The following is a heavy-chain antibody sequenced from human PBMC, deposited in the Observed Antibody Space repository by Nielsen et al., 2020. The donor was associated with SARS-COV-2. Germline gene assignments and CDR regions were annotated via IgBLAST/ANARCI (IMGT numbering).Heavy chain of an antibody. Sequence: SETLSLTCTVSGGSISSGGYYWSWIRQHPGKGLEWIGYIYYSGSTYYNPSLKSRVTISVDTSKNQFSLKLSSVTAADTAVYYCARVPYYDFWSGTHDYRGQGTLVTVSS. CDR2: IYYSGST. CDR3: ARVPYYDFWSGTHDY. CDR1: GGSISSGGYY. D-gene: IGHD3-3*01. J-gene: IGHJ4*02. V-gene: IGHV4-31*03.